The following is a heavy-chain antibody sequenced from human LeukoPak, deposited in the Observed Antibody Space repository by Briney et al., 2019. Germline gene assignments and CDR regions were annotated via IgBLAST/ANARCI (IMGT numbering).Heavy chain of an antibody. CDR2: ISYSGST. CDR3: ARRRSLTSGSSDY. Sequence: PSETLSLICNVSVGSISNYYLSWIRQSPGKGLEWIGYISYSGSTNYNPSLKSRVSISVDTSKNHFSLKLTSVTAADTAVYYCARRRSLTSGSSDYWGQGTLVTVSS. V-gene: IGHV4-59*01. D-gene: IGHD3-10*01. J-gene: IGHJ4*02. CDR1: VGSISNYY.